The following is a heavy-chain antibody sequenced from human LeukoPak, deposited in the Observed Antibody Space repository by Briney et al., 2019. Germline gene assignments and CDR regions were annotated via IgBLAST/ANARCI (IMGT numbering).Heavy chain of an antibody. Sequence: PSETLSLTCAVYGGSFSGYYWSWIRQPPGKGLEWIGEINHSGSTYYNPSLKSRVTISVDTSKNQFSLKLSSVTAADTAVYYCARAVDILSSYGYWGQGTLVTVSS. CDR3: ARAVDILSSYGY. CDR1: GGSFSGYY. D-gene: IGHD2-2*03. V-gene: IGHV4-34*01. J-gene: IGHJ4*02. CDR2: INHSGST.